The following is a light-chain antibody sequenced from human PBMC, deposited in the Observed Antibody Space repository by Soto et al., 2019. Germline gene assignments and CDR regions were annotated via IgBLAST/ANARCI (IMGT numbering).Light chain of an antibody. CDR1: SSNIGSNT. V-gene: IGLV1-44*01. CDR3: AAWDDSLNGPYV. Sequence: QSVLTQPPSASGTPGQRVTISCSGSSSNIGSNTVNWYQQLPGTAPKLLIYSNNQRPSGVPDRFSGSKSGTSASLAISGLQSEDEADYYCAAWDDSLNGPYVFXTGTNVTVL. J-gene: IGLJ1*01. CDR2: SNN.